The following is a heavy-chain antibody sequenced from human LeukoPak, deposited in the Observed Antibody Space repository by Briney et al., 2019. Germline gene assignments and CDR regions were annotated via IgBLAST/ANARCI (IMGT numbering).Heavy chain of an antibody. CDR1: GGSFSGYY. Sequence: SETLSLTCAVYGGSFSGYYWSWIRQPPGKGLEWIGEINHSGSTNYNPSLKSRVTISVDTSKNQFSLKLSSVTAADTAVYYCARALDILPGTFDYWGQGTLVTVSS. CDR3: ARALDILPGTFDY. J-gene: IGHJ4*02. CDR2: INHSGST. D-gene: IGHD3-9*01. V-gene: IGHV4-34*01.